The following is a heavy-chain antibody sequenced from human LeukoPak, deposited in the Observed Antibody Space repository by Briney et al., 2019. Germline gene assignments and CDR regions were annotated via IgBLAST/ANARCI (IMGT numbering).Heavy chain of an antibody. CDR1: GCSISSYY. D-gene: IGHD3-9*01. CDR3: ARRTNYDLSTGSEDFFDV. J-gene: IGHJ3*01. Sequence: PSETLSLTCTVSGCSISSYYWTWIRQSPGKGLEWIGYMDYSGSSNYNPSLKSRVTIPLDMSKSQISLKLRSVPAADTAVYFCARRTNYDLSTGSEDFFDVGGQGTRVTVSS. V-gene: IGHV4-59*08. CDR2: MDYSGSS.